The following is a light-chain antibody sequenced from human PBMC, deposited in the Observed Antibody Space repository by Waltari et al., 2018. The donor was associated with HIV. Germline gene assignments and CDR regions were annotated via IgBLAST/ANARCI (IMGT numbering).Light chain of an antibody. CDR1: SSDIGYYNY. J-gene: IGLJ3*02. Sequence: QFALTQPASASGSPGQSITISCSGTSSDIGYYNYVSWYQQHPGKAPKRMIYEVSNRPSGISNRFSGSKSGNTASLTISSLQAEDEADYFCSSVANSVTLSVLFGGGTKLTVL. V-gene: IGLV2-14*01. CDR3: SSVANSVTLSVL. CDR2: EVS.